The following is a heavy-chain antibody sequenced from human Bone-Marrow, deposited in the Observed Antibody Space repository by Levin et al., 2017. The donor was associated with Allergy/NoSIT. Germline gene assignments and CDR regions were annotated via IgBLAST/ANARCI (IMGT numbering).Heavy chain of an antibody. D-gene: IGHD3-22*01. CDR3: AKDTDSSGYYNAFDI. CDR1: GFSFNNHA. J-gene: IGHJ3*02. Sequence: GGSLRLSCAGFGFSFNNHAMSWVRQAPGKGLEWVSSISGRDSRTNNADSVRGRFTISRDNSKNTLYLHMNNLRAEDTAVYYCAKDTDSSGYYNAFDIRGRGTMVTVSS. CDR2: ISGRDSRT. V-gene: IGHV3-23*01.